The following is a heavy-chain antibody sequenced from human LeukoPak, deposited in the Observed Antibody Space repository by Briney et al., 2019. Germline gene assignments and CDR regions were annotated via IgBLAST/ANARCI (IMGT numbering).Heavy chain of an antibody. CDR1: GFTFSSYA. J-gene: IGHJ4*02. D-gene: IGHD1-1*01. CDR3: ARGLERRQQYYFDY. V-gene: IGHV3-64*01. Sequence: PGGSLRLSCAASGFTFSSYAMHWVHQAPGKGLEYVSAISSNGGSTYYANSVKGRFTISRDNSKNTLYLQMGSLRAEDMAVYYCARGLERRQQYYFDYWGQGTLVTVSS. CDR2: ISSNGGST.